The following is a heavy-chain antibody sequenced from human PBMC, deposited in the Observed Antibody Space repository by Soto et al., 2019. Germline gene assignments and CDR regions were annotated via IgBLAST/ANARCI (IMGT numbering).Heavy chain of an antibody. CDR1: GGSIRSHH. V-gene: IGHV4-59*11. CDR2: MSYTGSS. Sequence: QVQLQESGPGLVKPSETLSLTCTVSGGSIRSHHWSWIRQPPGKGLEYIGYMSYTGSSNYNPSLKSRVTMSVDTSKNQFSLKLTSVTAADTAVYYCARVKMNYHYYGMDVWGQGSTVTVSS. J-gene: IGHJ6*02. CDR3: ARVKMNYHYYGMDV.